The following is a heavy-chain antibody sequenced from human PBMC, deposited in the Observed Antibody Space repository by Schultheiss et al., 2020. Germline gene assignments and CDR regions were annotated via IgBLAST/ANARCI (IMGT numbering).Heavy chain of an antibody. D-gene: IGHD3-22*01. J-gene: IGHJ4*02. Sequence: GGSLRLSCAASGFMFSSYAMNWVRQAPGKGLEWVSGISGSGSTYYADSVKGRFTISRDNAKNSLYLQMNSLRAEDTAVYYCARVTDYYDSSGYFSGAFDYWGQGTLVTLSS. CDR2: ISGSGST. CDR1: GFMFSSYA. CDR3: ARVTDYYDSSGYFSGAFDY. V-gene: IGHV3-23*01.